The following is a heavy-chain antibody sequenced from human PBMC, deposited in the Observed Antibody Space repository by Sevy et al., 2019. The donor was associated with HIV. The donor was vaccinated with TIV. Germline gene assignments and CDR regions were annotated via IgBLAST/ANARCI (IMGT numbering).Heavy chain of an antibody. D-gene: IGHD3-22*01. CDR1: GFTFSDHY. CDR2: TTNTANSYTT. V-gene: IGHV3-72*01. CDR3: TREWRYYDSINWFDT. Sequence: GWSLRLSCAASGFTFSDHYMDWVRQAPGKGLEWVGRTTNTANSYTTDYAASVKGRFTISRDDSKNSLYLQMNSLKTEDTAVYYCTREWRYYDSINWFDTWGQGTLVTVSS. J-gene: IGHJ5*02.